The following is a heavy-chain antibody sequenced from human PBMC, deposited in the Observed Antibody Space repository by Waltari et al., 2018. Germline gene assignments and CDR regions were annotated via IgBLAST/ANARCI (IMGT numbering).Heavy chain of an antibody. J-gene: IGHJ2*01. Sequence: EVQLVESGGGLVQPGGSLRLSCAASGFTYSMYWMHWVRQAQGKGLVWVSRSNSDGSSTSYADSVKGRFTISKDNAKNTVYLQMNSLRAEDTAIYYCARGARRTTVTTGWWYFDLWGRGTLVT. CDR3: ARGARRTTVTTGWWYFDL. V-gene: IGHV3-74*01. CDR2: SNSDGSST. CDR1: GFTYSMYW. D-gene: IGHD4-17*01.